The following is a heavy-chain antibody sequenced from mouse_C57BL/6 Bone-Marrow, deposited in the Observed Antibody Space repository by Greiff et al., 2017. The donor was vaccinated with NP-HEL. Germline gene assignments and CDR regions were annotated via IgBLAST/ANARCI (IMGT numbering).Heavy chain of an antibody. J-gene: IGHJ4*01. D-gene: IGHD2-3*01. CDR1: GFTFNTYA. CDR3: VRGWLLRENNAMDY. CDR2: IRSKSSNYAT. Sequence: EVQGVESGGGLVQPKGSLKLSCAASGFTFNTYAMHWVRQAPGKGLEWVARIRSKSSNYATYYADSVKDRFTISRDDSQSMLYLQINNLKTEDTAMYYCVRGWLLRENNAMDYWGQGTSVTVSS. V-gene: IGHV10-3*01.